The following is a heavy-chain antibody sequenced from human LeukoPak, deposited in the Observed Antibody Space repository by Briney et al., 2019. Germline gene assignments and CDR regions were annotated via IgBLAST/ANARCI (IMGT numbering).Heavy chain of an antibody. V-gene: IGHV3-66*01. CDR2: IYSGGST. Sequence: ETLSLTCTVSGGSISSYYWSWVRQAPGKGLEWVSVIYSGGSTYYADSVKGRFTISRDNSKNTLYLQMNSLRAEDTAVYYCARDGLYDSNGQIDYWGQGTLVTVSS. D-gene: IGHD3-22*01. J-gene: IGHJ4*02. CDR1: GGSISSYY. CDR3: ARDGLYDSNGQIDY.